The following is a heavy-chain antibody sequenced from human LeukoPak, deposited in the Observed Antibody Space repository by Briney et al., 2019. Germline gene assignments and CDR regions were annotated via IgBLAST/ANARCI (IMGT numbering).Heavy chain of an antibody. V-gene: IGHV3-21*04. J-gene: IGHJ6*03. D-gene: IGHD3-22*01. CDR2: ISGSSSYI. CDR1: GFTFSRYS. Sequence: GGSLRLSCAASGFTFSRYSMNWVRQAPGKGLEWVSSISGSSSYIYYADSVKGRFTISRDNAKNSLYLQMNSLRAEDTAVYYCAADSSGYFYYYMDVWGKGTTVTISS. CDR3: AADSSGYFYYYMDV.